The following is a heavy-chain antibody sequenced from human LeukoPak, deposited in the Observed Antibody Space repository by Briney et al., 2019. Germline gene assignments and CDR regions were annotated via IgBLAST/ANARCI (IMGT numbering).Heavy chain of an antibody. Sequence: SETLSLTCTVSGGSISSYYWSWIRQPPGKGLEWIGYIYYSGSTNYNPSLKSRVTISVDTSKNQFSLKLSSVTAADTAVYYCARFIAAAGYSDYWGQGTLVTVSS. J-gene: IGHJ4*02. CDR3: ARFIAAAGYSDY. CDR2: IYYSGST. CDR1: GGSISSYY. D-gene: IGHD6-13*01. V-gene: IGHV4-59*08.